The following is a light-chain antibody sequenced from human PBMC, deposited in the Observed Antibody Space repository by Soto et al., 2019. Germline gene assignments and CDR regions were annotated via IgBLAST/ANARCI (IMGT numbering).Light chain of an antibody. Sequence: EVVMTQSPATLSVSPGERATLSCRASETVATNLAWYQQKPGQAPRLLISGASTRAAGISDRFRGSGSGTEFTLTISSLQSEDFAVYYCQQSHNWPTWTFGQGTKVDIK. CDR2: GAS. J-gene: IGKJ1*01. CDR1: ETVATN. V-gene: IGKV3-15*01. CDR3: QQSHNWPTWT.